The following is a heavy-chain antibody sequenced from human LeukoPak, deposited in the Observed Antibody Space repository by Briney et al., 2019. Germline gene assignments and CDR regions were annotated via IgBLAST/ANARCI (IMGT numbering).Heavy chain of an antibody. D-gene: IGHD3-3*01. V-gene: IGHV3-23*01. CDR2: ISGSGGST. CDR3: AKDGGDFWSGYYRVY. J-gene: IGHJ4*02. Sequence: PGGSLRLSCATSGFTFSSYAMSWVRQAPGEGLEWVSGISGSGGSTYYADSVKGRFTISRDNSKNTLYLQMNSLRAEDTAVYYCAKDGGDFWSGYYRVYWGQETLVTVSS. CDR1: GFTFSSYA.